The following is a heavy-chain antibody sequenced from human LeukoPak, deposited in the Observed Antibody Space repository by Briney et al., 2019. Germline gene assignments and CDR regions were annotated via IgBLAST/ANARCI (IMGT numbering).Heavy chain of an antibody. J-gene: IGHJ6*03. CDR2: ISAYNGNT. V-gene: IGHV1-18*01. CDR3: ARAVGPYYYYYYMDV. D-gene: IGHD2-15*01. CDR1: GYTFTSYG. Sequence: ASVKVSCKASGYTFTSYGISWVRQAPGQGLEWMGWISAYNGNTNYAQKLQGRVTMTTDTSTSTAYMELGSLRSDDTAVYYCARAVGPYYYYYYMDVWGKGTTVTISS.